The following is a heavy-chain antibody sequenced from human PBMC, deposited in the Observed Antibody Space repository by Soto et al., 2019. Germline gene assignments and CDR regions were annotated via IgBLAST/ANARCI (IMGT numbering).Heavy chain of an antibody. J-gene: IGHJ5*02. Sequence: GSLRLSCAASGFTFSSYAMHWVRQAPGKGLEWVAVISYDGSNKYYADSVKGRFTISRDNSKNTLYLQMNSLRAEDTAVYYCARDRRYCSGGSCSNWFDPWGQGTLVTVSS. CDR2: ISYDGSNK. D-gene: IGHD2-15*01. V-gene: IGHV3-30-3*01. CDR1: GFTFSSYA. CDR3: ARDRRYCSGGSCSNWFDP.